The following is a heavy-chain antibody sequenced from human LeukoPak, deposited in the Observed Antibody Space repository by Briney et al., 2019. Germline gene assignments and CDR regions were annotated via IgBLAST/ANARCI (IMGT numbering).Heavy chain of an antibody. Sequence: GGSLRLSCAASGFSFSNYGMHWVRQAPGKGLEWVAVISYDGSNKDYADSVKGRFTISRDNSKNTLYLQMNSLRAEDTAVYYCARDRRGMATTFYYYYGMDVWGQGTTVTVSS. V-gene: IGHV3-30*03. CDR2: ISYDGSNK. CDR1: GFSFSNYG. J-gene: IGHJ6*02. CDR3: ARDRRGMATTFYYYYGMDV. D-gene: IGHD5-24*01.